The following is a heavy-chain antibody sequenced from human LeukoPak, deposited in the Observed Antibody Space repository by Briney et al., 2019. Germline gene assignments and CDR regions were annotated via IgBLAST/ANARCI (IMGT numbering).Heavy chain of an antibody. CDR2: ISASGVST. CDR3: AKGDCSSTNCYPDY. Sequence: GGSLRLSCAASGFIFSDYAMSWVRQAPGKGLEWVSGISASGVSTYHADSVKGRFTISRDKSTEKVYLQMNSLRVEDTAVYFCAKGDCSSTNCYPDYWGQGILVNVSS. J-gene: IGHJ4*02. V-gene: IGHV3-23*01. D-gene: IGHD2-2*01. CDR1: GFIFSDYA.